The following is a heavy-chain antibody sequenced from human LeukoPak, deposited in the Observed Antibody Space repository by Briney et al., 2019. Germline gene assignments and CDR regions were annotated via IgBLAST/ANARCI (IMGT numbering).Heavy chain of an antibody. D-gene: IGHD5-12*01. V-gene: IGHV6-1*01. Sequence: SQTLSLTCAISGDSVSSNSAAWNWIRQSPSRGLEWLGRTYYRSKWYDAYAESVRSRITIKPDTSGNQFSLQLDSVTPEDTAVYFCARGHGGYIDSWGQGTLVTVSS. CDR3: ARGHGGYIDS. CDR1: GDSVSSNSAA. CDR2: TYYRSKWYD. J-gene: IGHJ4*02.